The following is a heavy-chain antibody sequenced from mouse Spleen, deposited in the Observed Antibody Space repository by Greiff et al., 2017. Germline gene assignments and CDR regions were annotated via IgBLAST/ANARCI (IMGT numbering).Heavy chain of an antibody. CDR2: IDPSDSYT. Sequence: QVQLQQPGAELVKPGASVNLSCKASGYTFTSYWMQWVKQRPGQGLEWIGEIDPSDSYTNYNQKFKGKATLTVDTSSSTAYMQLSSLTSEDSAVYYCARSWGRAATYAMDYWGQGTSVTVSS. J-gene: IGHJ4*01. V-gene: IGHV1-50*01. CDR1: GYTFTSYW. D-gene: IGHD1-2*01. CDR3: ARSWGRAATYAMDY.